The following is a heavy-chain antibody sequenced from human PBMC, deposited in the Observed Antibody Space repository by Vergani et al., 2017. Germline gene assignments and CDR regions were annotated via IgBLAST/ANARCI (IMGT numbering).Heavy chain of an antibody. Sequence: QVQLVQSGAEVKKPGAAVKVSCKASGYFFTDNYLHWVRQAPGQGLEWMGRITPQNGGTQYAEKFKGRVTMTRDTSITTAYMELTSLTSDDTAVYYYVRVGNFDWLSTWGQGTLVTVSS. D-gene: IGHD3-9*01. CDR3: VRVGNFDWLST. V-gene: IGHV1-2*02. J-gene: IGHJ5*02. CDR2: ITPQNGGT. CDR1: GYFFTDNY.